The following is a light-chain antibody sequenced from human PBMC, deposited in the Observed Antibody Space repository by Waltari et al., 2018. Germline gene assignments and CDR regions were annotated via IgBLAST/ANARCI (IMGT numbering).Light chain of an antibody. CDR3: QAWDSSPQ. CDR2: QDS. Sequence: SYELIQPPSVSVSPGQTGSITCSGEKLGDKFVCWYQQKPGQSPVLVIHQDSKRPSGFPERFSGSNPWNTATLTIGGTQAMDEADYYCQAWDSSPQFGGGTKLTVL. V-gene: IGLV3-1*01. CDR1: KLGDKF. J-gene: IGLJ3*02.